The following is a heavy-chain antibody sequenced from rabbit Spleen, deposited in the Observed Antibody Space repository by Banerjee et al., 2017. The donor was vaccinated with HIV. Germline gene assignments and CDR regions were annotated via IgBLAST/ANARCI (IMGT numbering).Heavy chain of an antibody. Sequence: QSLVESGGGLVQPEGSLTLTCTASGFDFSSGYWMCWVRQAPGKGLEWISCIAGVSSGFTYSATWAKGRFTISKTSSTTVTLQMTSLTVADTATYFCARDAAGREDFNLWGPGTLVTVS. CDR2: IAGVSSGFT. CDR3: ARDAAGREDFNL. D-gene: IGHD4-2*01. V-gene: IGHV1S40*01. CDR1: GFDFSSGYW. J-gene: IGHJ4*01.